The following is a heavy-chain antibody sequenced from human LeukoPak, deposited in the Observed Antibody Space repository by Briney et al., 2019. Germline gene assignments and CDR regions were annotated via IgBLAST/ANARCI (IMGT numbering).Heavy chain of an antibody. CDR3: ARGGGYCSSTSCSNWFDP. J-gene: IGHJ5*02. Sequence: SETLSLTCAVYGGSFSGYYWSWIRQPPGKGLEWIGEINHSGSTNYNPSLKSRVTISVDTSKNQFSLKLSSVTAADTAVYYCARGGGYCSSTSCSNWFDPWGQGTLVTVSS. V-gene: IGHV4-34*01. D-gene: IGHD2-2*01. CDR2: INHSGST. CDR1: GGSFSGYY.